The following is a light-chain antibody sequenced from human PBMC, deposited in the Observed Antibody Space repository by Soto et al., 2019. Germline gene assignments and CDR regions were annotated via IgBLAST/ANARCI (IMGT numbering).Light chain of an antibody. CDR3: QQYYNYPYS. J-gene: IGKJ2*03. CDR1: QGVSSY. Sequence: AIRMTQSPSSFSASTGDRVTITCRASQGVSSYLAWYQQKPGNAPKLLMYAASTLQSGVPSRFSGSGSGTDFTLTISCLQSEDFATYYCQQYYNYPYSFGQGTKLEIK. CDR2: AAS. V-gene: IGKV1-8*01.